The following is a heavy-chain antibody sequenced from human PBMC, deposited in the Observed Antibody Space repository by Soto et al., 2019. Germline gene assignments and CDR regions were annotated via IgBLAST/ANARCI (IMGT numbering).Heavy chain of an antibody. CDR3: AHLNGYGDYFR. CDR2: IYWDADK. Sequence: SGPTLVNPTQTLTLTCTFSGFSLITILGGVGWIRQPPGKALEWLALIYWDADKRYSPSLKSRLTITKDTSKNQVVLTMTNMDPVDTATYYCAHLNGYGDYFRWGQGILVTVSS. CDR1: GFSLITILGG. D-gene: IGHD4-17*01. V-gene: IGHV2-5*02. J-gene: IGHJ4*02.